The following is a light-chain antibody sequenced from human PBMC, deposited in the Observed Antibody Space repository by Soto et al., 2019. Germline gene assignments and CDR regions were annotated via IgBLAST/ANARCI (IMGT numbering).Light chain of an antibody. V-gene: IGKV1-33*01. CDR2: HAS. Sequence: DTQMTQSPSSLSASVGDRVTITCQASQGIAKYLHWYQQKPGKAPKLLIYHASNLQTGVPSRFSGSVSGTDFTLTISSLKPEDIATYFCQQSDNIPLTFGGGTKVEIK. CDR3: QQSDNIPLT. CDR1: QGIAKY. J-gene: IGKJ4*01.